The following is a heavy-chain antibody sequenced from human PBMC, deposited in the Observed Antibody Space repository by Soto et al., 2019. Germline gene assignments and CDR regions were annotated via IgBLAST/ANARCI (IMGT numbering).Heavy chain of an antibody. J-gene: IGHJ4*02. CDR1: GYTFTSYY. Sequence: GASVKVSCKASGYTFTSYYMHWVRQAPGQGLEWMGIINPSGGSTSYAQKFQGRVTMTRDTSTSTVYMELSSLRSEDTAVYYCARDPSEHLLSSAPDYWGQGTLVTVSS. CDR3: ARDPSEHLLSSAPDY. V-gene: IGHV1-46*01. CDR2: INPSGGST. D-gene: IGHD6-19*01.